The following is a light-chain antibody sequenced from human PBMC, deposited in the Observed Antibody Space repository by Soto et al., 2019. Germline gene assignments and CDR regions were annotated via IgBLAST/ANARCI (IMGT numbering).Light chain of an antibody. CDR2: DAS. CDR3: QEYDGAPIT. CDR1: QSIRSER. Sequence: EIVLTQSPDTLCLSPGERATLSCRASQSIRSERLAWYQQKPGQAPRLVIFDASNRASGMPERFSGSGSGTDFTLTIARLEPEDFAVYYCQEYDGAPITFGLGTRLEN. V-gene: IGKV3-20*01. J-gene: IGKJ5*01.